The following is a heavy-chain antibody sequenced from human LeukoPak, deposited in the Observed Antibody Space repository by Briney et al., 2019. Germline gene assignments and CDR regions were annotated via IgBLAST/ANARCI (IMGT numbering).Heavy chain of an antibody. D-gene: IGHD3-3*01. J-gene: IGHJ3*02. CDR1: GYTFPTYW. Sequence: GESLKISCKGSGYTFPTYWIGWVRQMPGKGLEWMGIIYPDDSDTRYSPSFQGQVTISADKSINTAYLQWSSLKASDTAMYYCARSITIFGVVYAFDIWGQGTMVTVSS. CDR2: IYPDDSDT. CDR3: ARSITIFGVVYAFDI. V-gene: IGHV5-51*01.